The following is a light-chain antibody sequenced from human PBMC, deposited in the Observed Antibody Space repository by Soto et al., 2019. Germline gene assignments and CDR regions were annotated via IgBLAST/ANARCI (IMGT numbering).Light chain of an antibody. CDR1: QTVSSGY. CDR2: GAS. V-gene: IGKV3-20*01. Sequence: EIVLTQSPGTLSLSPGERATLSCRASQTVSSGYLAWYQQKPGQAPRLLIYGASSRATGIPNRFSGSGSGTAFTLAISGLEPEDFSVYSCQQYGNSPYTFGQGTTLEIK. CDR3: QQYGNSPYT. J-gene: IGKJ2*01.